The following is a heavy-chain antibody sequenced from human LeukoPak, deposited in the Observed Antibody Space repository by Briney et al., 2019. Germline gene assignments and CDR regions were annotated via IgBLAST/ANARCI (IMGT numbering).Heavy chain of an antibody. J-gene: IGHJ4*02. Sequence: ASVKVSCKASVYTFTSYYMHWVRQAPGQGLEWMGIINPSGGSTSYAQNFQGRVTMTRDTSTSTVYMELSSLRSEDTAVYYCARCDYCSGSYLCGVDYWGQGTLVTVSS. CDR1: VYTFTSYY. D-gene: IGHD3-10*01. CDR3: ARCDYCSGSYLCGVDY. V-gene: IGHV1-46*01. CDR2: INPSGGST.